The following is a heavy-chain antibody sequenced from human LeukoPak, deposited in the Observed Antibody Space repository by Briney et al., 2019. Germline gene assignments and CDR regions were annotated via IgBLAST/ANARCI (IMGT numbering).Heavy chain of an antibody. V-gene: IGHV3-23*01. J-gene: IGHJ4*02. CDR2: ISGTYDNT. D-gene: IGHD2-8*02. Sequence: GGSLRLCCAASGFTFSSYAMSWGRQPPGQGLEWVSGISGTYDNTWYADSVKGRFTISRDDSKNTVYLQMNSLRADDTAVYYCAKDYVNQGHCIGGVCYPFDYWGQGTLVTVSS. CDR3: AKDYVNQGHCIGGVCYPFDY. CDR1: GFTFSSYA.